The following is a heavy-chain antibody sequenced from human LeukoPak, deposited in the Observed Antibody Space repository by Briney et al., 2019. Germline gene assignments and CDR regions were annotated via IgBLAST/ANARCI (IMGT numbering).Heavy chain of an antibody. Sequence: PSETLSLTCTVSGGSISSYYWSWIRQPAGKGLEWIGRIYTSGSTNYNPSLKSRVTMSVDTSKNQFSLKLSSVTAADTAVYYCARVPRGSIAAVGEIDYWGQGTLVTVSS. D-gene: IGHD6-13*01. J-gene: IGHJ4*02. CDR1: GGSISSYY. CDR2: IYTSGST. CDR3: ARVPRGSIAAVGEIDY. V-gene: IGHV4-4*07.